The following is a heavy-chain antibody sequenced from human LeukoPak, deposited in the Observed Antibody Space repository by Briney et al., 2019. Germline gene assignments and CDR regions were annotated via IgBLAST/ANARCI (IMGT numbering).Heavy chain of an antibody. CDR1: GYTFTSYG. CDR2: ISAYNGNT. V-gene: IGHV1-18*01. Sequence: GASVKVSCKASGYTFTSYGISWVRQAPGQGLEWMGWISAYNGNTNYAQKLQGRVTMTTDTSTSTAYMELRSLRSDDTAVYYCARGYGSGSYYNVRLYNWFDPWGQGTLVTVSS. D-gene: IGHD3-10*01. J-gene: IGHJ5*02. CDR3: ARGYGSGSYYNVRLYNWFDP.